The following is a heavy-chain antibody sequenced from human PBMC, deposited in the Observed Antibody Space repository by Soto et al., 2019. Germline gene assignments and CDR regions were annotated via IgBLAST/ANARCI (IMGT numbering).Heavy chain of an antibody. CDR1: GVSIKTCVFS. V-gene: IGHV4-30-2*01. CDR2: IYPSGTI. CDR3: ATYTAYAKYDFDH. J-gene: IGHJ4*02. Sequence: SESMSLTCAVSGVSIKTCVFSLCWVGNPPGKGLEWIGYIYPSGTIFLSPSLNSRVTISMDTSSNQFSLRLTSVTAADTAVYYCATYTAYAKYDFDHWGQGVLVTVSS. D-gene: IGHD5-12*01.